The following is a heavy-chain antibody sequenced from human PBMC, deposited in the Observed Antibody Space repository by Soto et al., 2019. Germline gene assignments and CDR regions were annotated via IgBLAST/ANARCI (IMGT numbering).Heavy chain of an antibody. V-gene: IGHV1-8*01. CDR1: GYSFTGLD. CDR2: IQPSSGRT. Sequence: QVQLVQSGAEVREPGASVKVSCKASGYSFTGLDINWVRQTTGQGLEWMGWIQPSSGRTGYAQKFQGRVTMTRDTSINTDYMELSSLTSDDTACYYCARGVTAGVDYWGQGTLVTVSS. CDR3: ARGVTAGVDY. J-gene: IGHJ4*02. D-gene: IGHD1-26*01.